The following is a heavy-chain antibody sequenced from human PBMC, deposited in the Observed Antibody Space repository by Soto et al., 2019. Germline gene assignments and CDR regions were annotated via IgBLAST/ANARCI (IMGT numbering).Heavy chain of an antibody. Sequence: ESGGGVVQPGRSLRLSCAASGFTFSSYAMHWVRQAPGKGLEWVAVISYDGSNKYYADSVKGRFTISRDNSKNTLYLQMNSLRAEDTAVYYCARIDGYNPLRYYYGLDVWGQGTTVTVSS. CDR3: ARIDGYNPLRYYYGLDV. J-gene: IGHJ6*02. CDR2: ISYDGSNK. V-gene: IGHV3-30-3*01. D-gene: IGHD5-12*01. CDR1: GFTFSSYA.